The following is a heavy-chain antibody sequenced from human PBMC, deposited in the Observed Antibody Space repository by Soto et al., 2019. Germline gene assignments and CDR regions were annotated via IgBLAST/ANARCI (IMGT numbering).Heavy chain of an antibody. J-gene: IGHJ4*02. CDR3: AKGYSGYDSSFDY. CDR1: GFTFSSYG. D-gene: IGHD5-12*01. Sequence: QVQLVESGGGVVQPGRSLRLSCAASGFTFSSYGMHWVRQAPGKGLEWVAVISYDGSNKYYADSVKGRFTISRDNSKNTLYLLMNSLRAEDTAVYYCAKGYSGYDSSFDYWGQGTLVTVSS. CDR2: ISYDGSNK. V-gene: IGHV3-30*18.